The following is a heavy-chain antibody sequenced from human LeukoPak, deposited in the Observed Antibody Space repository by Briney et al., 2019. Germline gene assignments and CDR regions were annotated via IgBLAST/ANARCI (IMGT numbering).Heavy chain of an antibody. D-gene: IGHD5-18*01. CDR2: INYSGRT. V-gene: IGHV4-39*07. J-gene: IGHJ4*02. CDR1: GGSISSSSDY. CDR3: ARGVRYSYGYRTYYFDY. Sequence: PSETLSLTCTVSGGSISSSSDYWGWIRQPPGKGLEWIGSINYSGRTYYNPSLKSRVTISVDTSKNQFSLKLSSVTAADTAVYYCARGVRYSYGYRTYYFDYWGQGTLVTVSS.